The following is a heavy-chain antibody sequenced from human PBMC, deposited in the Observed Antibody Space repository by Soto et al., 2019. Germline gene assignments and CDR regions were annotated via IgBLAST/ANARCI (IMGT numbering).Heavy chain of an antibody. CDR1: GFTLSTMP. V-gene: IGHV3-23*01. J-gene: IGHJ4*02. D-gene: IGHD3-3*01. CDR2: IGGSGGST. CDR3: AKVANYDFWSGYDY. Sequence: GGPLSFPCAASGFTLSTMPRSWVPQAPGRGLGWASAIGGSGGSTYYADSVKGRFTISRDNSKNTLYLQMNSLRAEDTAVYYCAKVANYDFWSGYDYWGQGTLVTVSS.